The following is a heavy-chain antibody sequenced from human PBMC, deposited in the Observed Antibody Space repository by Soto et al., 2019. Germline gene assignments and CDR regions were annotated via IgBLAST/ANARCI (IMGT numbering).Heavy chain of an antibody. D-gene: IGHD3-3*01. CDR1: GFTFSSYA. CDR3: ARAYDRFLEWLLPSPAIYYYYYYGMDV. Sequence: GGSLRLSCAASGFTFSSYAMHWVRQAPGKGLEWVAVISYDGSNKYYADSVKGRFTISRDNSKNTLYLQMNSLRAEDTAVYYCARAYDRFLEWLLPSPAIYYYYYYGMDVWGQGTTVTVSS. J-gene: IGHJ6*02. V-gene: IGHV3-30-3*01. CDR2: ISYDGSNK.